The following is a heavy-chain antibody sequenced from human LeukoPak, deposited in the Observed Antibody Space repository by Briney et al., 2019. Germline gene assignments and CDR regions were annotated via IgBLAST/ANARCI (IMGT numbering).Heavy chain of an antibody. D-gene: IGHD1-26*01. V-gene: IGHV3-7*01. CDR1: GFTFGDYA. CDR2: IKQDGSEK. J-gene: IGHJ4*02. Sequence: GGSLRLSCTASGFTFGDYAMSWVRQAPGKGLEWVANIKQDGSEKYYVDSVKGRFTISKDNAKNSLYLQMNSLRAEDTAVYYCARDEVGATYYFDYWGQGTLVTVSS. CDR3: ARDEVGATYYFDY.